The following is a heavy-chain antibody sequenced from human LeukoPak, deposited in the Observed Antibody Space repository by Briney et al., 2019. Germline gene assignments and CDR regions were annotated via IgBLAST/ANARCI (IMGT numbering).Heavy chain of an antibody. CDR3: ARWYGSGSYYGQDYFDY. CDR1: GFTFSSYG. V-gene: IGHV3-30*02. D-gene: IGHD3-10*01. CDR2: IRYDGSNK. J-gene: IGHJ4*02. Sequence: GGSLRLSCAASGFTFSSYGMHWVRQAPGKGLEWVAFIRYDGSNKYYADSVKGRFTISRDNAKNSLYLQMNSLRAEDTAVYYCARWYGSGSYYGQDYFDYWGQGTLVTVSS.